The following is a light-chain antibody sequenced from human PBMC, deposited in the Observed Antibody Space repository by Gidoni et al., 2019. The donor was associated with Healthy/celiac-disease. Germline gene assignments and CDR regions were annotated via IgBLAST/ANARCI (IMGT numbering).Light chain of an antibody. J-gene: IGKJ2*01. CDR1: QSVRSN. CDR2: GAS. CDR3: QQYNNWYT. V-gene: IGKV3-15*01. Sequence: DIVMTHSPATLSVSPGERATLSCRASQSVRSNLGWYQQKPGQAPRLLIYGASTRATGIPARFSGSGSGTECTLTISSLQSEDFAVYYCQQYNNWYTFGQGTKLEIK.